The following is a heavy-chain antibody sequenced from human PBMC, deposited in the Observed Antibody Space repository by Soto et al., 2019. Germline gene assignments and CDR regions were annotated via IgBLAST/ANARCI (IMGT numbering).Heavy chain of an antibody. CDR3: VRDGAGAYGLESFGP. CDR2: IYHSGST. J-gene: IGHJ5*02. V-gene: IGHV4-31*03. Sequence: QVQLHESGPGLVKPSQTLSLSCTVSGDSISRGGYYWNWIRQHPRKGLEWIGYIYHSGSTNYNPSPKSRVTISVDTSKNPLSLELTNVTAADTAVFYCVRDGAGAYGLESFGPWGQGILVTVSS. CDR1: GDSISRGGYY. D-gene: IGHD2-21*01.